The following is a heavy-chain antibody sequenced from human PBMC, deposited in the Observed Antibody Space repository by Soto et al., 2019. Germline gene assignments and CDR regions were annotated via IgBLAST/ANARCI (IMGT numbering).Heavy chain of an antibody. CDR1: GFPFSDYY. V-gene: IGHV3-11*01. D-gene: IGHD2-15*01. J-gene: IGHJ4*02. Sequence: QVQLVESGGGLVKPGGSLRLSCAAYGFPFSDYYISWIRQAPGKGLEWVSSITKSGGTTYYADSVKGRFTISRDNAKNSLYLQMNSLRAEDTAVYYCARETPLVAVTPEFDHWGQGTLVAVSS. CDR3: ARETPLVAVTPEFDH. CDR2: ITKSGGTT.